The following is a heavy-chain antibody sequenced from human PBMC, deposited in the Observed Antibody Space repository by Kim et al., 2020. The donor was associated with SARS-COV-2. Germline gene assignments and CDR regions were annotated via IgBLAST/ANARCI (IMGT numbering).Heavy chain of an antibody. CDR1: GFTFSSYA. CDR2: ISHSGSNT. D-gene: IGHD3-16*01. V-gene: IGHV3-23*01. CDR3: VQDPRYASGPGGD. J-gene: IGHJ4*02. Sequence: GGSLRLSCVASGFTFSSYAMSWVRQTPGKGLEYVSLISHSGSNTYYPDSVKGRFTISRDNSKNTLFLQMNSLRFEDTAIYYCVQDPRYASGPGGDWGQGTLVTVSS.